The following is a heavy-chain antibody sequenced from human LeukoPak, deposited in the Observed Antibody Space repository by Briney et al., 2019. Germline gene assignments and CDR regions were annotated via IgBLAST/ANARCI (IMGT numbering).Heavy chain of an antibody. J-gene: IGHJ4*02. CDR3: VKGIAAAGNY. Sequence: PGGSLRLSCAASGFTFDDYAMSWVRQAPGKGLEWVSGISGSGGKTYYADSVKGRFSISRDNSRNTLYLQMNSLRAEDTAVYYCVKGIAAAGNYWGQGTLVTVSS. CDR2: ISGSGGKT. V-gene: IGHV3-23*01. D-gene: IGHD6-13*01. CDR1: GFTFDDYA.